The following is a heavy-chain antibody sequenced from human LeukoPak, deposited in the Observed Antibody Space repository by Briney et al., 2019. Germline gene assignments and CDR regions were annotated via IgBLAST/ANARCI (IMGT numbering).Heavy chain of an antibody. D-gene: IGHD4-17*01. CDR1: GGSFSGYY. V-gene: IGHV4-34*01. CDR3: ARRRYGDYSNWFDP. Sequence: SETLSLTCAVYGGSFSGYYWSWIRQPPGKGLEWIGEINHSGSTNYNPSLKSRVTISVDTSKNQFYLKLSSVTAADTAVYYCARRRYGDYSNWFDPWGQGTLVTVSS. CDR2: INHSGST. J-gene: IGHJ5*02.